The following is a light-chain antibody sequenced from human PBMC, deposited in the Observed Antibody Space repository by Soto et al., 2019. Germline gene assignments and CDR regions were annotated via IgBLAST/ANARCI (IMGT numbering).Light chain of an antibody. CDR1: PSVSSKY. CDR3: QQYGSSLFT. CDR2: GTS. J-gene: IGKJ3*01. Sequence: EIVLTQSPGTLSLSPGESATLSCRASPSVSSKYLAWYQQKPGRAPRVLIYGTSIRASGVPERFSGGGSGTDFTLTITRLEPEDFAVYYCQQYGSSLFTFGPGTKVDIK. V-gene: IGKV3-20*01.